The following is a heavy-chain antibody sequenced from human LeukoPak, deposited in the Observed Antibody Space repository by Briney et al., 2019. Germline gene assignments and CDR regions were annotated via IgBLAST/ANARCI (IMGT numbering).Heavy chain of an antibody. CDR2: ISYDGSSK. D-gene: IGHD4-23*01. CDR1: GFTFSSYG. CDR3: ANLLRWEPY. Sequence: PGRSLRLSCAASGFTFSSYGMHWVRQAPGKGLEWVAVISYDGSSKYYADSVKGRFTISRDNSKNTLYLQMNSLRAEDTAVYYCANLLRWEPYWGQGTLVTVSS. V-gene: IGHV3-30*18. J-gene: IGHJ4*02.